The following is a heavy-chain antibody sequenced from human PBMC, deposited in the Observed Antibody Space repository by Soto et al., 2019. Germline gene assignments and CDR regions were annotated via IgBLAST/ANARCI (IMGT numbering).Heavy chain of an antibody. CDR3: AKDLRPFGEYYYYGMDV. Sequence: GGSLRLSCAASGFTFSSYGMHWVRQAPGKGLEWVAVISYDGSNKYYADSVKGRFTISRDNSKNTLYLQMNSLRAEDTAVYYCAKDLRPFGEYYYYGMDVWGQGTTVTVSS. J-gene: IGHJ6*02. CDR2: ISYDGSNK. D-gene: IGHD3-10*01. V-gene: IGHV3-30*18. CDR1: GFTFSSYG.